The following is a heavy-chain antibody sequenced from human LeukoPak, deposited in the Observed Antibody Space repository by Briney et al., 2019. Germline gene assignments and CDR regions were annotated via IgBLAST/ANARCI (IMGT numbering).Heavy chain of an antibody. V-gene: IGHV3-7*01. CDR1: GFTFSSYW. CDR2: IKQDGSEK. CDR3: ARGLRAARSAAGDY. J-gene: IGHJ4*02. Sequence: PGGSLRLSCAASGFTFSSYWMSWVRQAPGKGLEWVANIKQDGSEKYYVDSVKGRFTISRDNAKNSLYLQMNSLRAEDTAVYYCARGLRAARSAAGDYWGQGTLVTVSS. D-gene: IGHD6-6*01.